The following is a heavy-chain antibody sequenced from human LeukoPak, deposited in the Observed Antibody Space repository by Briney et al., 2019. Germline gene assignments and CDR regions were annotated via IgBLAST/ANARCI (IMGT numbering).Heavy chain of an antibody. CDR1: GGSISSYY. D-gene: IGHD2-21*02. V-gene: IGHV4-4*07. J-gene: IGHJ6*02. CDR3: ARSYCGGDCYLYYYGMDV. Sequence: PSETLSLTCTVSGGSISSYYWSWIRQPAGKGLEWIWRIYTSGSTNYNPSLKSRVTMSVDTSKNQFSLKLSSVTAADTAVYYCARSYCGGDCYLYYYGMDVWGQGTTVTVSS. CDR2: IYTSGST.